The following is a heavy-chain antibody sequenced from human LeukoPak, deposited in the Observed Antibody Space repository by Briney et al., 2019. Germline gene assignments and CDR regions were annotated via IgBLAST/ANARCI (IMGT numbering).Heavy chain of an antibody. Sequence: SETLSLTCTVSNGSIGFYFWSWIRQPAGKGLEWIGRINGNGGTNYNPSLKSRVTMSVDTSKSQFSLKLTSVTAADTAVYYCARHAPSGSGNYALDQWGQGTLVIVSS. CDR2: INGNGGT. CDR3: ARHAPSGSGNYALDQ. D-gene: IGHD3-10*01. J-gene: IGHJ4*02. V-gene: IGHV4-4*07. CDR1: NGSIGFYF.